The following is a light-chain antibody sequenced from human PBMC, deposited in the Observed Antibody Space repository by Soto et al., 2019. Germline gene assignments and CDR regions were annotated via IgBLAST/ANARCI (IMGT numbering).Light chain of an antibody. Sequence: EFVLTQSPGTLSLSPGERANLSCRASQSVSSSYLAWYQQKPGQAPRLLIYGASSRATGITDRFSGSGSGTDFTLTISRLEPEDFAVYYCQQYGSSPWTFGQGTKVEIK. V-gene: IGKV3-20*01. J-gene: IGKJ1*01. CDR1: QSVSSSY. CDR2: GAS. CDR3: QQYGSSPWT.